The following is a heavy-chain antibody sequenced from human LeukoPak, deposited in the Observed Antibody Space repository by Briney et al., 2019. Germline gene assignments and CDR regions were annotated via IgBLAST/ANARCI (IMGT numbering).Heavy chain of an antibody. CDR2: TNPSGGST. Sequence: ASVKVSCKASGYTFTSYYMHWVRQAPGQGLEWMGITNPSGGSTSYAQKFQGRVTMTRDTSTSTVYMELSSLRSEDTAVYYCARGPRITMVRGVIIIFDYWGQGTLVTVSS. V-gene: IGHV1-46*01. CDR1: GYTFTSYY. CDR3: ARGPRITMVRGVIIIFDY. D-gene: IGHD3-10*01. J-gene: IGHJ4*02.